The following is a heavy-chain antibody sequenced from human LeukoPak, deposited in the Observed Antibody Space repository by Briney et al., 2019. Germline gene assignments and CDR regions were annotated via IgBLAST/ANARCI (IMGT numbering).Heavy chain of an antibody. CDR2: INPNSGGT. V-gene: IGHV1-2*02. CDR1: GYTFTGYY. CDR3: VRVKAGATRVLDY. D-gene: IGHD1-1*01. J-gene: IGHJ4*02. Sequence: GASVKVSCKASGYTFTGYYMHWVRQAPGQGLEWMGWINPNSGGTNYAQKFQGRVTMTRDTSISTAYMELSRLRSDDTAVYYCVRVKAGATRVLDYWGQGTLVTVSS.